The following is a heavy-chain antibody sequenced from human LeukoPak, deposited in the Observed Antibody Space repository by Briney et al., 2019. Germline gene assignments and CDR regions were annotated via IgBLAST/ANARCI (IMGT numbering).Heavy chain of an antibody. D-gene: IGHD4-11*01. CDR2: IYYSGST. CDR1: GGSISSSSYY. Sequence: SETLSLTCTVSGGSISSSSYYWSWSRQPPGRGLEWIGYIYYSGSTNYNPSLKSRVTISVDTSKNQFSLKLSSVTAADTAVYYCVRHGGTRVTLVEVYYFDYWGQGTLVTVSS. CDR3: VRHGGTRVTLVEVYYFDY. J-gene: IGHJ4*02. V-gene: IGHV4-61*05.